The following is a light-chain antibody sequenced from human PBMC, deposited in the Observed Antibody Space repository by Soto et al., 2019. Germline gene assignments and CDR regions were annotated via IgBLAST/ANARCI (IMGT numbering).Light chain of an antibody. CDR3: QQYDNLSIN. V-gene: IGKV1-33*01. Sequence: DIQMTQSPSSLSASVGDRVTITCQASQDISNYLNWYQQKPGKAPKLLIYDASNLETGVPSRFSGSGSGTDFTFTISSLQTEDIATYYCQQYDNLSINIGQGTRLEIK. CDR1: QDISNY. J-gene: IGKJ5*01. CDR2: DAS.